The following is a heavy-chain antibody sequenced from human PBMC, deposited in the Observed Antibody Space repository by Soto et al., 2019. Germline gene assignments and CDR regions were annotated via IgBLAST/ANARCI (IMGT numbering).Heavy chain of an antibody. V-gene: IGHV3-23*04. CDR1: GFTFSSFA. CDR2: IDSSTGVNT. CDR3: ARPLVAVARTRWFDP. Sequence: EVQLAESGGGLVQPGGSLRLSCAASGFTFSSFAMSWVRQAPGKGLEWVSAIDSSTGVNTYYADSVKGRFTISRDDSRSTLYLQMNSLRVDDTAVYYCARPLVAVARTRWFDPWGKGILVTVSS. D-gene: IGHD2-21*01. J-gene: IGHJ5*02.